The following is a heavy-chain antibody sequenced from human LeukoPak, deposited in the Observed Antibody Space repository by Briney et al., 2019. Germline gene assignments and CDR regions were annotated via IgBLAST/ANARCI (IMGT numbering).Heavy chain of an antibody. CDR3: ARGAARSDIVVVPAAFDY. Sequence: ASVKVSCKASGYTFTSYDINWVRQATGQGLEWMGWMNPNSGNTGYAQKFQGRVTITRNTSISTAYMEQSSLRSEDTAVYYCARGAARSDIVVVPAAFDYWGQGTLVTVSS. CDR1: GYTFTSYD. CDR2: MNPNSGNT. D-gene: IGHD2-2*01. V-gene: IGHV1-8*03. J-gene: IGHJ4*02.